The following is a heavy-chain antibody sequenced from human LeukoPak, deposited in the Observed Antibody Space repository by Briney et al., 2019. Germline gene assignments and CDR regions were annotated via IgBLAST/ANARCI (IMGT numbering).Heavy chain of an antibody. Sequence: SVKVSCKASGGTFSSYAISWVRQAPGQGLEWMGGIIPIFGTANYAQKFQGRVTITADESTSTAYMELSSLRSEDTAVYYCATVPREAPLWFDPWGQGTLVTVSS. J-gene: IGHJ5*02. CDR3: ATVPREAPLWFDP. CDR1: GGTFSSYA. V-gene: IGHV1-69*01. CDR2: IIPIFGTA.